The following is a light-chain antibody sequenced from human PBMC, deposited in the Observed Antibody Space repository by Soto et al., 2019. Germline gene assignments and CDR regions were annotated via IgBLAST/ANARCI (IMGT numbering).Light chain of an antibody. J-gene: IGKJ1*01. CDR3: QQYDHAPRT. CDR2: AAS. Sequence: EIVLTQSPGTLSLSPGERASLSCRCMQSVADNYLAWYQQKPGQPPRLLIYAASRRATGIPDTFSGSGSGTDFTLTITRLEPEDFELYYCQQYDHAPRTFGQGTKVDIK. CDR1: QSVADNY. V-gene: IGKV3-20*01.